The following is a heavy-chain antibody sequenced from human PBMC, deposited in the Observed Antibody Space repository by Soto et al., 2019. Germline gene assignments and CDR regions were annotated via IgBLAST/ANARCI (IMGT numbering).Heavy chain of an antibody. V-gene: IGHV4-31*03. CDR3: ARVGYYEILTGYPTRVAFDI. CDR1: GGSISSGGYY. J-gene: IGHJ3*02. D-gene: IGHD3-9*01. CDR2: IYYSGST. Sequence: SETLSLTCTVSGGSISSGGYYWSWIRQHPGKGLEWIGYIYYSGSTYYNPSLKSRVTISVDTSKNQFSLKLSSVTAADTAMYYCARVGYYEILTGYPTRVAFDIWGQGTMVTVSS.